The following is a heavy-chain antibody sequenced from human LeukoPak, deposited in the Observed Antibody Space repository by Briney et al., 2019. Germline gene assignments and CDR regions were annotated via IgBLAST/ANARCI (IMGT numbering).Heavy chain of an antibody. CDR1: GFTFSSYA. J-gene: IGHJ3*02. V-gene: IGHV3-23*01. CDR2: ISGSGGST. CDR3: AKGPCSGGSCYSRYAFDI. Sequence: GGSLRLSCAASGFTFSSYAMSWVRQAPGKGREWVSAISGSGGSTYYADSVKGRFTISRDNSKNTLYLQMNSLRAEDTAVYYCAKGPCSGGSCYSRYAFDIWGQGTMVTVSS. D-gene: IGHD2-15*01.